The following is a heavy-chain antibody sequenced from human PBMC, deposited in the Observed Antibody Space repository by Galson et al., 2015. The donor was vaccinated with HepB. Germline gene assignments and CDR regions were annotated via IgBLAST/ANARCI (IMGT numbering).Heavy chain of an antibody. CDR1: GFTFSSYA. D-gene: IGHD6-6*01. CDR3: ARDHRIAARLQEVYGMDV. V-gene: IGHV3-30-3*01. Sequence: SLRLSCAASGFTFSSYAMHWVRQAPGKGLEWVAVISYDGSNKYYADSVKGRFTISRDNSKNTLYLQMNSLRAEDTAVYYCARDHRIAARLQEVYGMDVWGQGTTVTVSS. CDR2: ISYDGSNK. J-gene: IGHJ6*02.